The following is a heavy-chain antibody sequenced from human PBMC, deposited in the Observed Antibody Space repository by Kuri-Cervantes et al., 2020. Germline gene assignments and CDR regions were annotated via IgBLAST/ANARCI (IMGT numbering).Heavy chain of an antibody. Sequence: KVSCKGSGYSFTSYWIGWVRQMPGKGLEWMGIIYPGDSDTRHSPSFQGQVTISADKSISAAYLQWSSLKASDTAMYYCARIAVAGYYFDYWGQGTLVTVSS. D-gene: IGHD6-19*01. CDR1: GYSFTSYW. V-gene: IGHV5-51*01. CDR3: ARIAVAGYYFDY. CDR2: IYPGDSDT. J-gene: IGHJ4*02.